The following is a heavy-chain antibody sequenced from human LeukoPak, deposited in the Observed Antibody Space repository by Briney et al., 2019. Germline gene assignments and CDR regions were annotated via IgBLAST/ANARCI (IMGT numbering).Heavy chain of an antibody. Sequence: GGSLRLSCAASGFTFSSYEMNWVRQAPGKGLEWVSYISSSGSTIYYADSVKGRFTISRDNAKNSLYMQMNSLRAEDTAVYYCARTVTTYYYDGSGYYDYWGQGTLVTVSS. D-gene: IGHD3-22*01. CDR3: ARTVTTYYYDGSGYYDY. J-gene: IGHJ4*02. CDR2: ISSSGSTI. V-gene: IGHV3-48*03. CDR1: GFTFSSYE.